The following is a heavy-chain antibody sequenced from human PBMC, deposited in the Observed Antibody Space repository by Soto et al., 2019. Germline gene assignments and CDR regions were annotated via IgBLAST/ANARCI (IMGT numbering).Heavy chain of an antibody. V-gene: IGHV1-69*08. J-gene: IGHJ4*02. CDR3: ARSRGSYYSNFDS. CDR1: ADTFTGYT. D-gene: IGHD3-10*01. Sequence: SVKVSCKASADTFTGYTVTWVRRAPGQGLEWVGRVIPILGASNFAQKFQGRVTISADKSTDTAYMVLTGLTSEDTAVYYCARSRGSYYSNFDSWGQGTLVTVSS. CDR2: VIPILGAS.